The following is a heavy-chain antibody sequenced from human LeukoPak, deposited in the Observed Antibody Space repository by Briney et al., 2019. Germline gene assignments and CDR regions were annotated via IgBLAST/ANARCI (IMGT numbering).Heavy chain of an antibody. Sequence: GGSLRLSCAASGFTLDDYAMHWVRQAPGKGLEWVSGISWNSGSIVYADSVRGRFTISRDNAKNSLYLQMNILRAEDTALYYCAKDNGRAPYTYDTSGYYDYWGQGTLVTVSS. V-gene: IGHV3-9*01. J-gene: IGHJ4*02. CDR1: GFTLDDYA. D-gene: IGHD3-22*01. CDR2: ISWNSGSI. CDR3: AKDNGRAPYTYDTSGYYDY.